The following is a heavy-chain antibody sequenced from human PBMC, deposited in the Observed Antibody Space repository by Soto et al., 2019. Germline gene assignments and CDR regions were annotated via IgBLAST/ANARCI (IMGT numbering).Heavy chain of an antibody. Sequence: SETLSLTCTVSGGPIISSSHYFVCIRQSPWTGLEWIGSIDESGDSYYNPSLKSRVTILVDTSKNQFSLKLMSVTGADSAIYYCAREGGYVDYWGQGTLVTVSS. CDR1: GGPIISSSHY. J-gene: IGHJ4*02. D-gene: IGHD1-1*01. CDR2: IDESGDS. V-gene: IGHV4-39*02. CDR3: AREGGYVDY.